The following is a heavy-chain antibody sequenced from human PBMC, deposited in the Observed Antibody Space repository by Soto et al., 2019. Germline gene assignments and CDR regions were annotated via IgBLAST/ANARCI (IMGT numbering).Heavy chain of an antibody. CDR1: GGSISDISYC. J-gene: IGHJ5*02. V-gene: IGHV4-39*01. Sequence: QLQLQESGPGLVKPSETLSLTCTVSGGSISDISYCWGWIRQPPGKGLQWIGCMFYSGATYYKPSLKNRVTLSVDTSNNEFSLKLVSVTAPDTAVYYCARHKSGSDWLDPWGQGTLVTGSS. CDR3: ARHKSGSDWLDP. CDR2: MFYSGAT. D-gene: IGHD2-15*01.